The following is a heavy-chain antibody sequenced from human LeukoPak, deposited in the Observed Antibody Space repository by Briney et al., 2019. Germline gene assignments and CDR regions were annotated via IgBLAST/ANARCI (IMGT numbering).Heavy chain of an antibody. CDR2: INTNTGNP. CDR1: GYTFTSYA. CDR3: YYYDSSGYVEGAFDI. J-gene: IGHJ3*02. D-gene: IGHD3-22*01. V-gene: IGHV7-4-1*02. Sequence: ASVKVSCNASGYTFTSYAMNWVRQAPGQGLEWMGWINTNTGNPTYAQGFTGRFVFSLDTSVSTAYLQISSLKAEDTAVYYCYYYDSSGYVEGAFDIWGQGTMVTVSS.